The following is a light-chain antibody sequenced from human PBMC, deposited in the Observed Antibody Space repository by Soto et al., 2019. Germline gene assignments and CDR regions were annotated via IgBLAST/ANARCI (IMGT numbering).Light chain of an antibody. CDR1: QSLVYSNGNAY. V-gene: IGKV2-30*01. CDR3: MQGTHWPWT. Sequence: DAVLTQSPLSLPVTLGQPAAISCRSSQSLVYSNGNAYLIWFQQRPGQSPRRLIYQVSTRDAGVTDRFSGSGSGTYFTQTISRVEAEDVGLYYCMQGTHWPWTFGQGTKVEIK. J-gene: IGKJ1*01. CDR2: QVS.